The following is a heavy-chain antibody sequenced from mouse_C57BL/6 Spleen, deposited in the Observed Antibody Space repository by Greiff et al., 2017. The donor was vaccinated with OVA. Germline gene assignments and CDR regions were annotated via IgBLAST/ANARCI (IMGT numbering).Heavy chain of an antibody. CDR1: GYTFTSYW. Sequence: HVQLQPPWAELVKPGASVKLSCKASGYTFTSYWMHWVKQRPGRGLEWIGRIDANSGGTKSNEKFKRKDTLNVDKPSRTAYMQLSSLTSEDSAVYYCARGDYDGLDYWGQGTTLTVSS. J-gene: IGHJ2*01. D-gene: IGHD2-4*01. V-gene: IGHV1-72*01. CDR2: IDANSGGT. CDR3: ARGDYDGLDY.